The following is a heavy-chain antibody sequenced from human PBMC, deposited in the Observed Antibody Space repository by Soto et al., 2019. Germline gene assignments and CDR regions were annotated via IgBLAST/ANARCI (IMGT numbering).Heavy chain of an antibody. CDR2: ISAGGST. CDR1: GFTFSDYA. V-gene: IGHV3-23*01. D-gene: IGHD2-2*02. J-gene: IGHJ4*02. Sequence: QPGGSLRLSCTASGFTFSDYAMSWVRQPPGKGLEWVSVISAGGSTYYADSVKGQFTVSRANSKNTLYLQMNSLRAEDTAVYYCANVPIWCSSTSCYTEGFDYWGQGTLVTVSS. CDR3: ANVPIWCSSTSCYTEGFDY.